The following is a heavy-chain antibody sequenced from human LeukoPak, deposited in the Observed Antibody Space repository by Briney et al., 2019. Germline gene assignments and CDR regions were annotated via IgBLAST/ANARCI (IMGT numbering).Heavy chain of an antibody. D-gene: IGHD5-18*01. CDR2: IHPDGKNT. Sequence: GGSLRLSCAASGFTFSSYWMDGVRQAPGKGLVWVSRIHPDGKNTAYADSVKGRFTISRDNARNTLFLQMNSLRAEDAAVYYCATYVDTVRYDAFDVWGQGTMVTVSS. CDR3: ATYVDTVRYDAFDV. CDR1: GFTFSSYW. V-gene: IGHV3-74*01. J-gene: IGHJ3*01.